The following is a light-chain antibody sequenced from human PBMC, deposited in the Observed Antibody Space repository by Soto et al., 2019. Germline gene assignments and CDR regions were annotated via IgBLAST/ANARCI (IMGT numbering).Light chain of an antibody. CDR2: KAS. CDR1: QSISSW. V-gene: IGKV1-5*03. CDR3: QQYKAYWT. J-gene: IGKJ1*01. Sequence: DIQMTQSPSTLSASVGDRVTITCRASQSISSWLAWYQQKPGKAPKLLIYKASSLESGVPSRFSGSGSGTEFTLTNSSLQPDDFATSYCQQYKAYWTFGQGTKVDIK.